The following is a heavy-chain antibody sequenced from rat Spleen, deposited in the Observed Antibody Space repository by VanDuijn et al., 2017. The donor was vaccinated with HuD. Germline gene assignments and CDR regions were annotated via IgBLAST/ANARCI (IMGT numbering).Heavy chain of an antibody. J-gene: IGHJ4*01. D-gene: IGHD1-3*01. CDR1: GFTFSNYY. CDR2: ISTAGSNT. V-gene: IGHV5-25*01. Sequence: EVQLVESGGGLVQPGRSLKLSCAASGFTFSNYYMVWVRQAPTEGLEWVAYISTAGSNTYYRDSVKGRFTISRDNAKSTLYLQMDSLRSEDTATYYCARHMAGLYVMDAWGQGASVTVSS. CDR3: ARHMAGLYVMDA.